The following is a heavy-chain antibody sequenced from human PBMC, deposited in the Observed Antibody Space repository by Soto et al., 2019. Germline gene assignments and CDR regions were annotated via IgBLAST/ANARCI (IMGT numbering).Heavy chain of an antibody. CDR1: GGSVNIGTCY. J-gene: IGHJ4*02. Sequence: SETMSLTCTVPGGSVNIGTCYWSWIRQPPGKGLEWIGFIHYSGSTNYNPSLKGRVTMSVDTSKNQFSLKLTSVNTADTAIYYCTRGGDPYKTGHWGQGTLVTVSS. V-gene: IGHV4-61*01. D-gene: IGHD2-21*01. CDR2: IHYSGST. CDR3: TRGGDPYKTGH.